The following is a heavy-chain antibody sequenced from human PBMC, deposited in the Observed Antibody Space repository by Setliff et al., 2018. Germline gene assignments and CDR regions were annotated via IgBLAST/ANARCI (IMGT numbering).Heavy chain of an antibody. D-gene: IGHD1-1*01. V-gene: IGHV4-61*02. J-gene: IGHJ6*03. CDR3: ARANKKLDYYYYYYMDV. CDR2: IYVGGSA. CDR1: GGSISSGSYY. Sequence: TLSLTCTVSGGSISSGSYYWTWIRQPAGKGLEWIGRIYVGGSANYNPSLKSRVTISVDTSKNQFSLKLSSATAADTAVYYCARANKKLDYYYYYYMDVWGKGTTVTVSS.